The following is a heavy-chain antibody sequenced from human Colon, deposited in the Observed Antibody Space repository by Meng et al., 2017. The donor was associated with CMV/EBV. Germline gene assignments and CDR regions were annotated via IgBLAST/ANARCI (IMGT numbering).Heavy chain of an antibody. CDR2: ISGSGGST. D-gene: IGHD6-19*01. CDR1: GFSFTTFW. J-gene: IGHJ4*02. Sequence: ESLKISCAASGFSFTTFWMTWVRQAPGKGLEWVSGISGSGGSTYYADSVKGRFTISRDNSKNTLYLQMNSLRAEDTAVYYCAKLSSGWPHYFDYWGQGTLVTVSS. CDR3: AKLSSGWPHYFDY. V-gene: IGHV3-23*01.